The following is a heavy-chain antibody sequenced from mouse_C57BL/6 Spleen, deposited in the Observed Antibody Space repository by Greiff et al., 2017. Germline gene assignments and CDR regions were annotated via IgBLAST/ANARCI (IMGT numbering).Heavy chain of an antibody. V-gene: IGHV1-61*01. Sequence: QVQLQQPGAELVRPGSSVKLSCKAPGYTFTSYWMDWVKQRPGQGLEWIGNIYPSDSETHYNQKFKDKATLTVAKSSSTAYMQLSSLTSEDSAVYYCARSNSWFAYWGQGTLVTVSA. CDR1: GYTFTSYW. D-gene: IGHD2-5*01. CDR2: IYPSDSET. J-gene: IGHJ3*01. CDR3: ARSNSWFAY.